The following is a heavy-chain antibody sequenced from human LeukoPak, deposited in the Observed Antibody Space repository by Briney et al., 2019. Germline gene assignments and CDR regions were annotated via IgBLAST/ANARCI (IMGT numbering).Heavy chain of an antibody. J-gene: IGHJ4*02. CDR2: IYSGGST. D-gene: IGHD5-18*01. Sequence: GGSLRLSCAASGFTVSSNYMSWVRQAPGKGLEWDSVIYSGGSTYYADSVKGRFTISRDNSKNTLYLQMNSLRAEDTAVYYCARVLISGYSYGDGLDYWGQGTLVTVSS. CDR3: ARVLISGYSYGDGLDY. V-gene: IGHV3-66*01. CDR1: GFTVSSNY.